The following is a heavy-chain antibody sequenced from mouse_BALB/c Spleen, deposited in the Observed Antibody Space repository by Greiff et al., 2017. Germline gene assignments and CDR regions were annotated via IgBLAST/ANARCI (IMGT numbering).Heavy chain of an antibody. Sequence: EVKLMESGGGLVQPGGSRKLSCAASGFTFSRFGMHWVRQAPEKGLEWVAYISSGSSTIYYADTVKGRFTISRDNPKNTLFLQMTSLRSEDTAMYYCASSVRLGAMDYWGQGTSVTVSS. CDR1: GFTFSRFG. D-gene: IGHD2-14*01. V-gene: IGHV5-17*02. CDR2: ISSGSSTI. J-gene: IGHJ4*01. CDR3: ASSVRLGAMDY.